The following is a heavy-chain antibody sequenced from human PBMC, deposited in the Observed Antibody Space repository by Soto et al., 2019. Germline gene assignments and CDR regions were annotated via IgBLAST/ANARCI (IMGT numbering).Heavy chain of an antibody. V-gene: IGHV4-34*01. D-gene: IGHD4-17*01. CDR1: GGSFSGYY. Sequence: SETLSLTCAVYGGSFSGYYWSWIRQPPGKGLEWIGEINHSGSTNYNPSLKSRVTISVDTSKNQFSLKLSSVTAADTAVYYCARGFGGDYGDYYYYYYGMDVWGQGTTVTVSS. J-gene: IGHJ6*02. CDR2: INHSGST. CDR3: ARGFGGDYGDYYYYYYGMDV.